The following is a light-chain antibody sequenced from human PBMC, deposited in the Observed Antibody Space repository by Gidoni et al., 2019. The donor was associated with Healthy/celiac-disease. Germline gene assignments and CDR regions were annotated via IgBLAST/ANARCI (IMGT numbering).Light chain of an antibody. CDR1: QSVSNN. CDR2: GAS. Sequence: EIVMTQSPATLSVSPGERVTLSCRASQSVSNNLAWYQQKPGQPPRLLIYGASTRATDIPARFSGSGSGTEFTLTISRLQSEDFAEYYCKKYNTFGGGTKVEIK. CDR3: KKYNT. J-gene: IGKJ4*02. V-gene: IGKV3-15*01.